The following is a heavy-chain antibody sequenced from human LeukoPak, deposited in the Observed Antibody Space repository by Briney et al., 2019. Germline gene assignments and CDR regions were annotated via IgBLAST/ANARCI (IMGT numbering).Heavy chain of an antibody. J-gene: IGHJ4*02. CDR2: INSDGSST. CDR1: GFTFSSYW. CDR3: ARAPYRRYYGSGSQKNYFDY. D-gene: IGHD3-10*01. Sequence: GGSLRLSCAASGFTFSSYWMHWVRQAPGKGLVWVSRINSDGSSTSYADSVKGRFTISRDNAKNTLYLQMNSLRAEDTAVYYCARAPYRRYYGSGSQKNYFDYWGQGTLVTLSS. V-gene: IGHV3-74*01.